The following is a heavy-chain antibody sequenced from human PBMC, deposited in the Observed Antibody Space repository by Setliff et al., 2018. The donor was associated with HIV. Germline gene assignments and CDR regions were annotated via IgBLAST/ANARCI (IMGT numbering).Heavy chain of an antibody. CDR1: GGSISSSSSY. CDR3: ARQVTVVGYFETAAGSFNY. CDR2: IYYSGST. D-gene: IGHD2-21*01. V-gene: IGHV4-39*01. J-gene: IGHJ4*02. Sequence: SETLSLTCTVSGGSISSSSSYWGWIRQPPGKGLEWIGTIYYSGSTYYNPSLKSRVTISTDTSKNQFSLKVRSVTAADTAVYYCARQVTVVGYFETAAGSFNYWGPGTLVTVSS.